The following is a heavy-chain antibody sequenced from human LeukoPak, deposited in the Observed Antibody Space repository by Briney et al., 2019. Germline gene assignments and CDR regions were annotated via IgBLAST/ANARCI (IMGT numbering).Heavy chain of an antibody. V-gene: IGHV1-18*01. J-gene: IGHJ5*02. Sequence: ASVKVSCKASGYTFTSYGISWVRQAPGQGLEWMEWISAYNGNTNYAQKLQGRLTMTTDTSTSTAYMELRSLRSDDTAVYYCARDFGWFGELSSSGWFDPWGQGTLVTVSS. D-gene: IGHD3-10*01. CDR3: ARDFGWFGELSSSGWFDP. CDR2: ISAYNGNT. CDR1: GYTFTSYG.